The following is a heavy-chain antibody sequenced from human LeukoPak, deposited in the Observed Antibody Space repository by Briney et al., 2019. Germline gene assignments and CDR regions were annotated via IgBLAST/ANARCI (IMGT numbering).Heavy chain of an antibody. V-gene: IGHV3-23*01. D-gene: IGHD3-22*01. Sequence: GGSLRLSCAASGFTFSSYAMSWVRQAPGKGLGWVSAISGSGGSTYYADSVKGRFTISRDNSKNTLYLQMNSLRAEDTAVYYCAKDHAAGRYYYDSSGYSLDYWGQGTLVTVSS. J-gene: IGHJ4*02. CDR3: AKDHAAGRYYYDSSGYSLDY. CDR1: GFTFSSYA. CDR2: ISGSGGST.